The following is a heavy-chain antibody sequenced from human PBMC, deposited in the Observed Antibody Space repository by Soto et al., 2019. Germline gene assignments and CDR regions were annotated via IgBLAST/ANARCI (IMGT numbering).Heavy chain of an antibody. CDR2: ISSSSSTI. J-gene: IGHJ4*02. D-gene: IGHD3-3*01. Sequence: EVQLVESGGGLVQPGGSLRLSCAASGFTFSRYSMNWVRQAPGKGLEWFSHISSSSSTIYYADSVKGRFTISRDNAKNSLYLQRNSLVDEDTAVYYCARDKLPFLETLDYWGQGTLVTVSS. CDR3: ARDKLPFLETLDY. V-gene: IGHV3-48*02. CDR1: GFTFSRYS.